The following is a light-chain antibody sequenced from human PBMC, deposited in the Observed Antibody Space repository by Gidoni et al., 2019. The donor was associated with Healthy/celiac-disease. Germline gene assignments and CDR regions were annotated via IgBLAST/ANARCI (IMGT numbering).Light chain of an antibody. CDR2: SNN. V-gene: IGLV1-44*01. CDR3: AAWDDSLNGVV. J-gene: IGLJ2*01. Sequence: SVLTQPPSASGTPGQRVTISCSGSSSNIGSTTVNWSQQLPGTAPKLLIYSNNPRPSGVPDRFSGSKSGTSASLAISGLQSEDEADDYCAAWDDSLNGVVFGGGTKLTVL. CDR1: SSNIGSTT.